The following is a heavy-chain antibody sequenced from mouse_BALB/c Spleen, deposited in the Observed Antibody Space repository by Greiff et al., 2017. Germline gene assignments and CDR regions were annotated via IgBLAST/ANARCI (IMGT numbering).Heavy chain of an antibody. D-gene: IGHD1-1*01. V-gene: IGHV2-9*02. J-gene: IGHJ4*01. Sequence: QVQLKESGPGLVAPSQSLSITCTVSGFSLTSYGVHWVRQPPGKGLEWLGVIWAGGSTNYNSALMSRLSISKDNSKSQVFLKMNSLQTDDTAMYYCARDRDYYGSSSYAMDYWGQGTSVTVSS. CDR2: IWAGGST. CDR3: ARDRDYYGSSSYAMDY. CDR1: GFSLTSYG.